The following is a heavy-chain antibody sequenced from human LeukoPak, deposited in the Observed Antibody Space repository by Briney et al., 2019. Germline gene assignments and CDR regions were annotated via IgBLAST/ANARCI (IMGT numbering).Heavy chain of an antibody. CDR1: GPSISSYY. J-gene: IGHJ4*02. D-gene: IGHD3-9*01. V-gene: IGHV4-59*01. CDR3: ARGRPQPYRYFDWLLEPPDY. CDR2: IYYSGST. Sequence: PSETLSLTCTVSGPSISSYYWSWVRQPPGKGLEWLGYIYYSGSTNYNPSLKSRVTISVDTSKNQFSLKLSSVTAADTAVYYCARGRPQPYRYFDWLLEPPDYWGQGTLVTVST.